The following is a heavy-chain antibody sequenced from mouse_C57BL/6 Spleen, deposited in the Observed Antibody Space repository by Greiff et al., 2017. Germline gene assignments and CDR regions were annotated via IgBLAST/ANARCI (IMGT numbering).Heavy chain of an antibody. V-gene: IGHV5-4*01. CDR2: ISDGGSYT. CDR3: ARAAYYDYGGYFDY. CDR1: GFTFSSYA. J-gene: IGHJ2*01. Sequence: EVQLVESGGGLVKPGGSLKLSCAASGFTFSSYAMSWVRQTPEKRLEWVATISDGGSYTYYPDNVKGRFTISRDNAKNNLYLQMSHLKSEDTAMYYCARAAYYDYGGYFDYWGQGTTLTVSS. D-gene: IGHD2-4*01.